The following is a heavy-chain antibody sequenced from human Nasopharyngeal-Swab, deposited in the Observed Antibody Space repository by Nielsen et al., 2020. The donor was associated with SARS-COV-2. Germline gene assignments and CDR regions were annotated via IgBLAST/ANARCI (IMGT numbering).Heavy chain of an antibody. CDR3: TRDPHWKCGGECYPYFDY. J-gene: IGHJ4*02. Sequence: GESLKISCTTSGFTFGEYAMSWFRQAPGKGLEWVGFIRTKAYGGTTEYAASVKGRFTISRDDSKSIAYLQMNSLKTEDTAVYYCTRDPHWKCGGECYPYFDYWGQGTLVTVSS. D-gene: IGHD2-21*01. CDR2: IRTKAYGGTT. CDR1: GFTFGEYA. V-gene: IGHV3-49*03.